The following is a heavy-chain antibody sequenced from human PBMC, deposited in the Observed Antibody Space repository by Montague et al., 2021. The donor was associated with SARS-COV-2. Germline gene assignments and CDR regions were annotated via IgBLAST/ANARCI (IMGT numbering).Heavy chain of an antibody. V-gene: IGHV4-34*01. Sequence: SETLSLTCAVYGGSFSGYYCSWIRQPPGKGLEWIGEINHSGSTNXNPSLKSRVTISVDTSKSQFSLKLSSVTAADTAVYYCTREGYQVLWSDYYYYGMDVWGQGTTVTVSS. D-gene: IGHD2-2*01. J-gene: IGHJ6*02. CDR1: GGSFSGYY. CDR2: INHSGST. CDR3: TREGYQVLWSDYYYYGMDV.